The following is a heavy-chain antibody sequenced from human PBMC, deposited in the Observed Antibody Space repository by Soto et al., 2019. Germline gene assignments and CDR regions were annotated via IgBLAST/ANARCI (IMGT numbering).Heavy chain of an antibody. Sequence: QVQLVQSGAEEKKPGASVKVSCKASGYSFTSYAIHWVRQAPGQRLEWMGWINAGNGNPKIQQKFQGRGTITRDTSASTAFMVVSSLRSEDTPAYYCATASYYYNTSGYYPGDYWGQGRLVTVSS. CDR2: INAGNGNP. J-gene: IGHJ4*02. CDR3: ATASYYYNTSGYYPGDY. V-gene: IGHV1-3*05. D-gene: IGHD3-22*01. CDR1: GYSFTSYA.